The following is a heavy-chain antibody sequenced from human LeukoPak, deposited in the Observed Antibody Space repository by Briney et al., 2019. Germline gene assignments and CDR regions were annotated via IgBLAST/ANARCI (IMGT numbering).Heavy chain of an antibody. CDR2: ISAYNGNT. Sequence: ASVKVSCKASGYTFTSYGISWVRQAPGQGLEWMGWISAYNGNTNYAQKLQGRVTMTTDTSTSTAYMEPRSLRSDDTAVYYCARAVVPAADYYYYYYYMDVWGKGTTVTVSS. J-gene: IGHJ6*03. CDR3: ARAVVPAADYYYYYYYMDV. CDR1: GYTFTSYG. D-gene: IGHD2-2*01. V-gene: IGHV1-18*01.